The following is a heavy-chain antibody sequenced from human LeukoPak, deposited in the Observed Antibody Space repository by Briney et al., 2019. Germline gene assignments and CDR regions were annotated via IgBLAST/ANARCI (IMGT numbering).Heavy chain of an antibody. D-gene: IGHD6-25*01. J-gene: IGHJ4*02. Sequence: GRSLRLSCAASGFTFSGYGMHWVRQAPGKGLEWVAVISYDGSNKYYADSVKGRFTISRDNSKNTLYLQMNSLRAEDTAVYYCAKLHLDSPAALDYWGQGTLVTVSS. CDR2: ISYDGSNK. V-gene: IGHV3-30*18. CDR3: AKLHLDSPAALDY. CDR1: GFTFSGYG.